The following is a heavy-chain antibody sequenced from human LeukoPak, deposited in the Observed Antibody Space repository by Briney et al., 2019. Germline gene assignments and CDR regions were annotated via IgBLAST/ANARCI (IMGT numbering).Heavy chain of an antibody. CDR3: VRDLSPRGYSYGYLGY. CDR2: ISSSGSTI. J-gene: IGHJ4*02. D-gene: IGHD5-18*01. V-gene: IGHV3-11*01. Sequence: GGSLRLSCAASGFTFSDYYMSWIRQAPGKGLEWVSYISSSGSTIYYADSVKGRFTISRDDAKNSLYLQMNSLRAEDTAVYYCVRDLSPRGYSYGYLGYWGQGTLVTVSS. CDR1: GFTFSDYY.